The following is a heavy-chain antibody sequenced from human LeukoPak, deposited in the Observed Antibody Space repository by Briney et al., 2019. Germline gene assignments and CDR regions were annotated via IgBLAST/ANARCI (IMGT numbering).Heavy chain of an antibody. V-gene: IGHV3-21*01. CDR3: ASAYDILTGYLYYYYYYMDV. J-gene: IGHJ6*03. Sequence: GGSLRLSCAASGFTFSSYSMNWVRQAPGKGLEWVSSISSSSSYIYYADSVKGRFTISRDNAKNSLYLQMNSLRAEDTAVYYCASAYDILTGYLYYYYYYMDVWGKGTTVTVSS. CDR1: GFTFSSYS. D-gene: IGHD3-9*01. CDR2: ISSSSSYI.